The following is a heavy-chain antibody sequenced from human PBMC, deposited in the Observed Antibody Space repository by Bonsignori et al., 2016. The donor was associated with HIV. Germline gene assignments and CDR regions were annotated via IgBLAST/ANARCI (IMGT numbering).Heavy chain of an antibody. CDR3: ARGVMIVVVPAAIYIKTPLYYMDV. CDR1: GGSFSGYY. Sequence: SETLSLTCAVYGGSFSGYYWSWIRQPPGKGLEWIGEINHSGSTNYNPSLKSRVTISVDTSKNQFSLKLSSVTAADTAVYYCARGVMIVVVPAAIYIKTPLYYMDVWGKGTTVTVSS. CDR2: INHSGST. V-gene: IGHV4-34*01. D-gene: IGHD2-2*02. J-gene: IGHJ6*03.